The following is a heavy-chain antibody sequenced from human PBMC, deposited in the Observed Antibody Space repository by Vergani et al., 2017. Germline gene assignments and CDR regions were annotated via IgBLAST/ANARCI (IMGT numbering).Heavy chain of an antibody. D-gene: IGHD3-22*01. CDR3: ARGGGSLYYYDSSGYYPPSYYYYGMDV. Sequence: QVQLVESGGGVVQPGRSLRLSCAASGFTFSSYGMHWVRQAPGQGLEWVAVISYGGSNKYYADSVKGRFTISRDNSKNTLYLQMNGLRAEDTAVYYCARGGGSLYYYDSSGYYPPSYYYYGMDVWGQGTTVTVSS. V-gene: IGHV3-30*03. CDR1: GFTFSSYG. CDR2: ISYGGSNK. J-gene: IGHJ6*02.